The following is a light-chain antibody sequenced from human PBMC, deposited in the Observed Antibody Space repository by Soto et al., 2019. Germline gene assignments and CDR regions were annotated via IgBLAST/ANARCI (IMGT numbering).Light chain of an antibody. Sequence: EIVMTQSPATLSASPGERATLSCRASQSGSSNLAWYQQKPGQAPRLLIYGASTRANRIPARFSGSGSGTKDNLTISSLQSVDFSDYYCQQDNNWVTFGGATKVEIK. CDR2: GAS. CDR3: QQDNNWVT. J-gene: IGKJ4*01. V-gene: IGKV3-15*01. CDR1: QSGSSN.